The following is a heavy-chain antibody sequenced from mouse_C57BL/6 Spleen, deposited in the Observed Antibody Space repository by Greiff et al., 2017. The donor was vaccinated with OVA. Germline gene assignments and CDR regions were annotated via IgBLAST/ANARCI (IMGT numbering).Heavy chain of an antibody. CDR1: GYAFSSYW. V-gene: IGHV1-80*01. CDR2: IYPGDGDT. Sequence: QVQLQQSGAELVKPGASVKISCKASGYAFSSYWMNWVKQRPGQGLEWIGQIYPGDGDTNYNGKFKGKATLTADKSSSTAYLQLSSLTSEDSAVYFCARFGTTVVAEAMDYWGQGTSVTVSS. J-gene: IGHJ4*01. D-gene: IGHD1-1*01. CDR3: ARFGTTVVAEAMDY.